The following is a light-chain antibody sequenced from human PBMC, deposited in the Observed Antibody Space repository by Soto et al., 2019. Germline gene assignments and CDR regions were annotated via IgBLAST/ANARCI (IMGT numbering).Light chain of an antibody. CDR3: QQYNNWPQT. CDR2: GAS. V-gene: IGKV3-15*01. J-gene: IGKJ1*01. Sequence: EIVLTQSPGTLSLSPGETATLSCRASQSVSSSYLAWYQQKPGQAPRLLIYGASTRATGIPARFSGSGSGTEFTLTISSLQSEDFAVYYCQQYNNWPQTFGQGTKV. CDR1: QSVSSSY.